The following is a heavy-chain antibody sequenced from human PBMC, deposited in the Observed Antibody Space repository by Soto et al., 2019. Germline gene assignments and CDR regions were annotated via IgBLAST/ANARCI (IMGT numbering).Heavy chain of an antibody. J-gene: IGHJ6*02. CDR2: TYYSGST. V-gene: IGHV4-61*01. CDR3: ARGGAYYYYYGMDV. CDR1: GDSVSNGNSY. Sequence: QVQLQESGPGLVKPSETLSLTCTVSGDSVSNGNSYWSWIRQPPGKGLEWIGYTYYSGSTNYNPSLKCRVTISVDTSKNQFSLRLSSVTAADTAVYYCARGGAYYYYYGMDVWGQGTTVTVSS.